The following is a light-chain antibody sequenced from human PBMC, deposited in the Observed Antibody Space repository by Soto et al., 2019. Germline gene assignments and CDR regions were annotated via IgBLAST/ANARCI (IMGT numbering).Light chain of an antibody. V-gene: IGKV3-20*01. CDR3: QQYGSSSWT. J-gene: IGKJ1*01. Sequence: EIVLTQAPATLSLSPGERATLSWRASQRINGYLAWYQHKPGQAPRLLIYGASSRATGIPDRFSGSGSGTDFTLTISRLEPEDFAVYYCQQYGSSSWTFGQGTKVDIK. CDR2: GAS. CDR1: QRINGY.